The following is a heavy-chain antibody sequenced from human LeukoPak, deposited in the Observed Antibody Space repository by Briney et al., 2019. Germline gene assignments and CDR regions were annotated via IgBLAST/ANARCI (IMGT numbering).Heavy chain of an antibody. V-gene: IGHV4-59*01. CDR3: ARDNWNYGSSMDV. CDR2: FYYSGST. D-gene: IGHD1-7*01. J-gene: IGHJ6*02. Sequence: SETLSLTCTVSGGSISSYYWSWLRQPPGKGLEWIGYFYYSGSTNYNPSLKSRVTISVDTSKNQFSLKLSSVTAADTAVYYCARDNWNYGSSMDVWGQGTTVTVSS. CDR1: GGSISSYY.